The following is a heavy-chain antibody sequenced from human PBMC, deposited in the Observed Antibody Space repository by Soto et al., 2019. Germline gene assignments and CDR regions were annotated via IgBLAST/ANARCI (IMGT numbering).Heavy chain of an antibody. CDR3: ARRGAHGSFEY. Sequence: PSETLSLTCTFSVACSNFGGYSCSWMRQTPRKGLEWIGYINHLETTFYNPSFESRLTLSIDRVKNQLSLKLHSMSAADRAVYFFARRGAHGSFEY. CDR1: VACSNFGGYS. CDR2: INHLETT. V-gene: IGHV4-30-2*01. D-gene: IGHD1-26*01. J-gene: IGHJ1*01.